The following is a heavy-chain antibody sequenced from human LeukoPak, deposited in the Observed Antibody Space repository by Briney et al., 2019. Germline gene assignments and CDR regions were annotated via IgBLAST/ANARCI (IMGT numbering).Heavy chain of an antibody. CDR2: ISWNSGSI. Sequence: PGRSLRLSCAASGFTFDDYAMHWVRQAPGKGLEWVSGISWNSGSIGYADSVKGRFTISRDNAKNSLYLQMNGLRAEDTALYYCAKGSSGWSSNWFDPWGQGTLVTVSS. CDR3: AKGSSGWSSNWFDP. J-gene: IGHJ5*02. CDR1: GFTFDDYA. V-gene: IGHV3-9*01. D-gene: IGHD6-19*01.